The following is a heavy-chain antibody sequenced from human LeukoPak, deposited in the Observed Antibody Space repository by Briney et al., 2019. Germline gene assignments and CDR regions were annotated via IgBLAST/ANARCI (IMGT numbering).Heavy chain of an antibody. V-gene: IGHV3-23*01. CDR1: GFAFSVYA. Sequence: GGSLRLSCAASGFAFSVYAMSWLRQPPGKGLEWVSIISGSDGSTNYADSVKGRFTISRDNSKNTLSLQMNSLRAEDTAIYYCAKGFSDTAGYYKFLDYWGQGTLVTVSS. J-gene: IGHJ4*02. CDR2: ISGSDGST. CDR3: AKGFSDTAGYYKFLDY. D-gene: IGHD3-9*01.